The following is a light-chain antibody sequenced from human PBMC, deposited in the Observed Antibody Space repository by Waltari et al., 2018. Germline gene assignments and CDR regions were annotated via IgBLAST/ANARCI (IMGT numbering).Light chain of an antibody. J-gene: IGLJ1*01. V-gene: IGLV2-14*03. CDR2: GFS. CDR1: SSDVGGHNY. CDR3: SSYTSSSTRV. Sequence: QSTLTQPASVSGSPGQSITISCTGTSSDVGGHNYVSWYQQHPGKAPKLVIYGFSSRPSGVSNRFSGSKSGNTASLTIYGLQAEDEADYYCSSYTSSSTRVFGTGTRVTVL.